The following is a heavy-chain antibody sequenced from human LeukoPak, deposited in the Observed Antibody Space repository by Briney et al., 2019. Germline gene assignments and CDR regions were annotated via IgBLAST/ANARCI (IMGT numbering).Heavy chain of an antibody. CDR1: GGSIRSYY. Sequence: PSETLSLTXTVSGGSIRSYYWSWIRQAPGKGLEWIGYIYYSGSTNYNPSLKSRVTISVDTSKNQFSLKLSSVTAADTAVYYCARHLPITGTRLYYFDYWGQGTLVTVSS. CDR2: IYYSGST. CDR3: ARHLPITGTRLYYFDY. D-gene: IGHD1-20*01. J-gene: IGHJ4*02. V-gene: IGHV4-59*01.